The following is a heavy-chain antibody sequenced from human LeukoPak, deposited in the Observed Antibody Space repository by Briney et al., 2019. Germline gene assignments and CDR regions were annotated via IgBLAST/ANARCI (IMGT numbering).Heavy chain of an antibody. CDR2: IYYSGSA. Sequence: SETLSLTCTVSGGSISSGGYYWSWIRQHLGKGLEWIGYIYYSGSAYYNPSLKSRVTISVDTSKNQFSLKLSSVTAADTAVYYCARELRGYSYGYSDYWGQGTLVTVSS. V-gene: IGHV4-31*03. CDR1: GGSISSGGYY. J-gene: IGHJ4*02. D-gene: IGHD5-18*01. CDR3: ARELRGYSYGYSDY.